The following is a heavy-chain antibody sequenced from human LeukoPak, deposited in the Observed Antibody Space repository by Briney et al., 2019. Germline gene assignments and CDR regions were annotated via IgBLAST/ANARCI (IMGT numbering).Heavy chain of an antibody. CDR3: AKDSTRDYGYCGMPES. J-gene: IGHJ4*02. Sequence: PGGSLRLSCAGSGFTFPTYGMHWVRQAQGKGLEWVAYISYDGNKGYYTDSVKGRFTISRNNSKNMLFLQMSSLRIEDTGVYYCAKDSTRDYGYCGMPESWGQGTLVTVS. CDR2: ISYDGNKG. V-gene: IGHV3-30*18. D-gene: IGHD4-17*01. CDR1: GFTFPTYG.